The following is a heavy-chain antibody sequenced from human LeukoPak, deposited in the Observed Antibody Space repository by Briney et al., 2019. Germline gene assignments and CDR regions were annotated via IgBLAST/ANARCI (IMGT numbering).Heavy chain of an antibody. J-gene: IGHJ5*02. CDR2: ISSSGSYI. D-gene: IGHD3-10*01. Sequence: GGSLRLSCAASGFTFSSYSMNWVRQAPGKGLEWVASISSSGSYIYYADSVKGRFTISRDNAKNSLYLQMNSLRAGDTAVYYCARIYLKQASASWGQGTLVTVSS. V-gene: IGHV3-21*01. CDR3: ARIYLKQASAS. CDR1: GFTFSSYS.